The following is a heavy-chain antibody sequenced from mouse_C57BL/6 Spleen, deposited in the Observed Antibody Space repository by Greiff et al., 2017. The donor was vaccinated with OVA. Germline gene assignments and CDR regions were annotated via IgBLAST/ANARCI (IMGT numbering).Heavy chain of an antibody. J-gene: IGHJ2*01. CDR3: ARKGDSADYFDY. CDR2: INPNNGGT. V-gene: IGHV1-18*01. D-gene: IGHD3-2*01. Sequence: EVNLVESGPELVKPGASVKIPCKASGYTFTDYNMDWVKQSHGKSLEWIGDINPNNGGTIYNQKFKGKATLTVDKSSSTAYMELRSLTSEDTAVYYCARKGDSADYFDYWGQGTTLTVSS. CDR1: GYTFTDYN.